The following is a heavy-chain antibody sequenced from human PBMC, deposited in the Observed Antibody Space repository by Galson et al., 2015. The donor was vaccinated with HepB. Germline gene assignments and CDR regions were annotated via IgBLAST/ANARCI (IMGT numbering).Heavy chain of an antibody. CDR1: GFTFSSYG. V-gene: IGHV3-30*18. CDR3: AKLVVVVAATGTPGSY. D-gene: IGHD2-15*01. CDR2: ISYDGSNK. J-gene: IGHJ4*02. Sequence: SLRLSCAASGFTFSSYGMHWVRQAPGKGLEWVAVISYDGSNKYYADSVKGRFTISRDNSKNTLYLQMNSLRAEDTAVYYCAKLVVVVAATGTPGSYWGQGTLVTVSS.